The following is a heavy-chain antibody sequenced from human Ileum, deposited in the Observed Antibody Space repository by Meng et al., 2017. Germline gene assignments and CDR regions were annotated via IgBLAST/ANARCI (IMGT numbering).Heavy chain of an antibody. J-gene: IGHJ5*01. Sequence: GQLVHSGAEVKKPGDAVKVSCKAFGYTFFSYGINWVRQSPGLGLELMVWVLPYNGNTKDAQKFQGRVSMTGDTSTSTVYMEVRRLTSDDTAVFYCAGGKVHDWFYSCGQGTLVTVSS. CDR3: AGGKVHDWFYS. D-gene: IGHD3-16*01. CDR1: GYTFFSYG. CDR2: VLPYNGNT. V-gene: IGHV1-18*01.